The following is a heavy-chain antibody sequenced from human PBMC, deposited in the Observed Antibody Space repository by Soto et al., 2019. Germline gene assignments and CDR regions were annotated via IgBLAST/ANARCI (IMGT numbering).Heavy chain of an antibody. J-gene: IGHJ4*02. CDR1: GFSFSDAW. D-gene: IGHD6-19*01. CDR2: IKSKTGGGTT. Sequence: PGGSLRLSCAASGFSFSDAWMNWVRQTSGKGLEWVGRIKSKTGGGTTEYAAPVKGRVTISRDDSKNTLYLQMNSLTIEDTAVYYCTTDYYRNGYHFWGQGTLVTVSS. V-gene: IGHV3-15*07. CDR3: TTDYYRNGYHF.